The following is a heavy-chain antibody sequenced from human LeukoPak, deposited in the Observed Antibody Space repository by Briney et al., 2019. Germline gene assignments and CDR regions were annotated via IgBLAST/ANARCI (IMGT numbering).Heavy chain of an antibody. CDR1: GFTFSSYA. Sequence: GGSLRLSCAASGFTFSSYAMSWVRQAPAKGLEWVSAISGSGGSTYYADSVKDRFTISRDNSKNTLYLQMNSLRAEATAVYYCATAPYCSSTSCYRPYYYYGMDVWGQGTTVTVSS. D-gene: IGHD2-2*01. CDR3: ATAPYCSSTSCYRPYYYYGMDV. CDR2: ISGSGGST. V-gene: IGHV3-23*01. J-gene: IGHJ6*02.